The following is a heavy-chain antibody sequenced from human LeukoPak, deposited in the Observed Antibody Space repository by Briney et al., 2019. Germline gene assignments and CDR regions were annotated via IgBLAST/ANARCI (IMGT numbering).Heavy chain of an antibody. CDR1: GFTFDDCA. Sequence: PGRSLRLSYAASGFTFDDCAMQWVRQVRGKGLEWVSGISWNSGSIGYADSVKGRFTISRDNAKNSLYLQMNSLRAEDTALYYCAKGGLVVVAAHCDYWGQGTLVTVSS. D-gene: IGHD2-15*01. CDR2: ISWNSGSI. V-gene: IGHV3-9*01. J-gene: IGHJ4*02. CDR3: AKGGLVVVAAHCDY.